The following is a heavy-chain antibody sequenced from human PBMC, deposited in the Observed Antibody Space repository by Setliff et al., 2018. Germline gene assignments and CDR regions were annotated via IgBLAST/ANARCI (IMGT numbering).Heavy chain of an antibody. Sequence: PSETLSLTCAASGGSFSYYYWTWIRQPPGKGLEWVGEINHTGTTKYNPSLQSRVTISIDTSNNQFSLKMTSMTAADTAVYYCAKGGGRYHSDSWGQGILVTVSS. J-gene: IGHJ4*02. D-gene: IGHD1-1*01. V-gene: IGHV4-34*01. CDR3: AKGGGRYHSDS. CDR2: INHTGTT. CDR1: GGSFSYYY.